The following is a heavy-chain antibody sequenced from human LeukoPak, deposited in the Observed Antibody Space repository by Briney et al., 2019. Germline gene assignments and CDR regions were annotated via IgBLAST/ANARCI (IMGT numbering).Heavy chain of an antibody. CDR1: GDTFIIND. Sequence: ASVKVSCKASGDTFIINDINWVRQATGQGIEWMGWMNPNSGNTGYAQKFQGRVTMTRNISITTAYMELTDLRSEDTAVYYCARVTAAGTWTFDIWGQGTTVTVSS. D-gene: IGHD6-13*01. J-gene: IGHJ3*02. CDR3: ARVTAAGTWTFDI. V-gene: IGHV1-8*02. CDR2: MNPNSGNT.